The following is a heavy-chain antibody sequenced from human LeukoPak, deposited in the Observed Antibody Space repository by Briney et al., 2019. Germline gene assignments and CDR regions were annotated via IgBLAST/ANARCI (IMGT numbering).Heavy chain of an antibody. CDR2: IYYTGST. D-gene: IGHD3-9*01. V-gene: IGHV4-39*07. Sequence: SETLSLTCTVSGGSLSSSSYYWGWIRQPPGKGLEWIGSIYYTGSTYYNPSLKSRVSISIDTSKNQFSLKLRSVTAADKAVYYCARDGYDVLAGYYILLDYWGQGTLVTVSS. J-gene: IGHJ4*02. CDR1: GGSLSSSSYY. CDR3: ARDGYDVLAGYYILLDY.